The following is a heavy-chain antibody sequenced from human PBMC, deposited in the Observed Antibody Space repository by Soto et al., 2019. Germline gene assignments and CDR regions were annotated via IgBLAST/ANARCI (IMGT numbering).Heavy chain of an antibody. V-gene: IGHV3-23*01. J-gene: IGHJ4*02. CDR2: ISGSGGRT. CDR3: AKDSVGASSGWYSGDVDS. D-gene: IGHD6-19*01. CDR1: GITFSSCA. Sequence: PGGSLRLSCAASGITFSSCAMSWVRQAPGKGLEWVSAISGSGGRTSYADSVKGRFTISRDNSKNTLYLEMNRLRAADPAVYYCAKDSVGASSGWYSGDVDSWGQGALVTVSS.